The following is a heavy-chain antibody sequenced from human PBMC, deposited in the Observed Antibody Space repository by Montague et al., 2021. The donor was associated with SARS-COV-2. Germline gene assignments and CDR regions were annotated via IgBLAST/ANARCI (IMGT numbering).Heavy chain of an antibody. CDR3: ARAQYICFIANCVNYFDL. V-gene: IGHV4-59*01. J-gene: IGHJ4*02. CDR2: IFYTGST. CDR1: GGSTSNYY. D-gene: IGHD2-15*01. Sequence: SETLSLTCSVSGGSTSNYYWTWIRQSPGKGLQWIGYIFYTGSTKFNPSLKSRVSMSLDTSKNHFSLRLSAVTAADTARYYCARAQYICFIANCVNYFDLWGLGALVTVSS.